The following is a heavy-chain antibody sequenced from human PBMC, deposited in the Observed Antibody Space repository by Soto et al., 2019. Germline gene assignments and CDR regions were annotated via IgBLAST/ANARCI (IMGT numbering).Heavy chain of an antibody. J-gene: IGHJ4*02. CDR3: ASQDVVGATSRY. D-gene: IGHD1-26*01. CDR2: ISSSGTTI. Sequence: GGSLRLSCAASGFTFRDYYMSWIRQAPGKGLESVSYISSSGTTIYYADFVKGRFTISRDNAKNSLYLQMNSLRAEDTALYYCASQDVVGATSRYWGQGTLVTVSS. V-gene: IGHV3-11*01. CDR1: GFTFRDYY.